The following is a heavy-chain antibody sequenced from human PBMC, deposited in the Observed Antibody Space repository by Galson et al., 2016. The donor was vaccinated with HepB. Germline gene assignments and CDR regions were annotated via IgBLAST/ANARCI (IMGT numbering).Heavy chain of an antibody. D-gene: IGHD6-6*01. CDR1: RFTFSRSS. J-gene: IGHJ4*02. CDR3: AKDLVSNTGRAFDY. Sequence: SLRLSCAASRFTFSRSSMTWFRQAPGKGLEWISTISGTDGATSYTESVKGRVTISRDNSEKTLFLQMSSLRAEDTGVYYCAKDLVSNTGRAFDYWGQGTLVTVSS. V-gene: IGHV3-23*01. CDR2: ISGTDGAT.